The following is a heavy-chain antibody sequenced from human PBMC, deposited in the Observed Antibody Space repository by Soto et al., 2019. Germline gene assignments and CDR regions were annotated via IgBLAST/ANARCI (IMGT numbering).Heavy chain of an antibody. CDR1: GGTFSSYA. CDR2: IIPIFGTA. CDR3: VLDTVWGSYRYCYFDY. D-gene: IGHD3-16*02. V-gene: IGHV1-69*13. J-gene: IGHJ4*02. Sequence: SVKVSCKASGGTFSSYAISWVRQAPGQGLEWMGGIIPIFGTANYAQKFQGRVTITADESTSTAYMELSSLRSEDTAVYYCVLDTVWGSYRYCYFDYWGQGTLVTVSS.